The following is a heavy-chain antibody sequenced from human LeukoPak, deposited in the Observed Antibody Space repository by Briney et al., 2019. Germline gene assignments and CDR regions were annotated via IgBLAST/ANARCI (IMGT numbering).Heavy chain of an antibody. CDR2: IYYSGST. V-gene: IGHV4-30-4*08. D-gene: IGHD2-15*01. J-gene: IGHJ4*02. CDR1: GGSISSGDYY. CDR3: ARVGSGNIDY. Sequence: SQTLSLTCTVSGGSISSGDYYWSWIRQPPGKGLEWIGYIYYSGSTYYNPSLKSRVTISVDTSKNQFSQKLSSVTAADTAVYYCARVGSGNIDYWGQGPLSPSPQ.